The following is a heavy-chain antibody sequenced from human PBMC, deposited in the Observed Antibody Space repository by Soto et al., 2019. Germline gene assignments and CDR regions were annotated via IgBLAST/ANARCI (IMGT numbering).Heavy chain of an antibody. Sequence: GGSLRLSCAGSGFMFSSFAMTWVRQAPGKGLEWVSTTRSNGEHTYYADSVKGRFTVSRDNSKNTPFLEMSSLRAEDSAIYYCAKDSKSVSVSAARVYGMDVWGQGTTVTVSS. CDR2: TRSNGEHT. J-gene: IGHJ6*02. CDR1: GFMFSSFA. V-gene: IGHV3-23*01. CDR3: AKDSKSVSVSAARVYGMDV. D-gene: IGHD2-2*01.